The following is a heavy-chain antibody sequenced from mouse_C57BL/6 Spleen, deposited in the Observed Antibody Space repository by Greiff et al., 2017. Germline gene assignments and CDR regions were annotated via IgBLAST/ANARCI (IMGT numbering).Heavy chain of an antibody. Sequence: VQPQQSGTVLAGPGASVKTSCQTSCQPLPSYWMHWVKQRPGPGLEWIGAIFPGNSDYSYHQKFKGKAKLHAVTSASTAYMELSSLTYEDAAVYYSTRNDYAVPYYFDYWGQGTTLTVSS. CDR3: TRNDYAVPYYFDY. D-gene: IGHD2-4*01. CDR1: CQPLPSYW. V-gene: IGHV1-5*01. J-gene: IGHJ2*01. CDR2: IFPGNSDY.